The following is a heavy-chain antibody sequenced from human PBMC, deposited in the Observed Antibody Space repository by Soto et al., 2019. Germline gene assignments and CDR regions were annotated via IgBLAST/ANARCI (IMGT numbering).Heavy chain of an antibody. CDR2: ISHDGSNK. J-gene: IGHJ4*02. CDR3: ARVSIAVAGIAYYFDY. D-gene: IGHD6-19*01. CDR1: GFSFSSCA. Sequence: QVQLVESGGGVVQPGRSLRLSCAASGFSFSSCAMHWVRQAPGKGLEWVAVISHDGSNKYYADSVKGRFTISRDNSINTPELEMNRLRAEDTAVYYCARVSIAVAGIAYYFDYWGQGTLVTVSS. V-gene: IGHV3-30-3*01.